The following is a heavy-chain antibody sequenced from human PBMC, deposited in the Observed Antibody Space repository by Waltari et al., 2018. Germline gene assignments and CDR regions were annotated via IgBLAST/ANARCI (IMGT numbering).Heavy chain of an antibody. D-gene: IGHD3-3*01. J-gene: IGHJ6*02. V-gene: IGHV4-4*07. CDR3: ARERTFDFWSDSETGAGYYYYGMDV. CDR2: IYTRGRI. CDR1: GGSVSRYY. Sequence: QVQLQESGPGLVKPSETLSLTCTVSGGSVSRYYWSWIRQPAGKGLEWIGRIYTRGRIDYNPSLKSRVTMSQDTSKNQLSLKLSFVTAADTAVYYCARERTFDFWSDSETGAGYYYYGMDVWGQGTTVTVS.